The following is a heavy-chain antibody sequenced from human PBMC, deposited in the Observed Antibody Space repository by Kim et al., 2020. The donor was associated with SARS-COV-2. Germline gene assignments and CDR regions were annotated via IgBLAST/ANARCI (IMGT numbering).Heavy chain of an antibody. CDR3: ARMTPNNVFDY. CDR1: GFTLSTYG. Sequence: GGSLRLSCAASGFTLSTYGMNWVRQAPGKGLEWVSAISSSGGYTFYADSVNGRFSFSRDVSKNTLYLHMSSLRAEDTAVYYCARMTPNNVFDYWGQGTLVTVSS. D-gene: IGHD1-1*01. CDR2: ISSSGGYT. V-gene: IGHV3-23*01. J-gene: IGHJ4*02.